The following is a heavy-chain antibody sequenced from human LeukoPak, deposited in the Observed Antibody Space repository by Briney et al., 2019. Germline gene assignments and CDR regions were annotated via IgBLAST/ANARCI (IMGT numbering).Heavy chain of an antibody. D-gene: IGHD3-9*01. J-gene: IGHJ4*02. CDR1: GFTFSRYW. Sequence: GGSLRLSCAASGFTFSRYWMTWVRQAPGKGLEWVANIKQDGSEKYYVDSVKGRFTISRDNAKNSLFLQMNSLRAEDTAVYYCARGVLRYFDWLLYYFDYWGQGTLVTVSS. V-gene: IGHV3-7*01. CDR2: IKQDGSEK. CDR3: ARGVLRYFDWLLYYFDY.